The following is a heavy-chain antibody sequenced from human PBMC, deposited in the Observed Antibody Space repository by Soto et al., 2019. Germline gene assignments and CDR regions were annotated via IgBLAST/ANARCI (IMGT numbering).Heavy chain of an antibody. D-gene: IGHD3-22*01. J-gene: IGHJ4*02. CDR1: GFTFGDYA. V-gene: IGHV3-49*05. CDR3: ARVGSASLMVVVIADH. CDR2: IRSKGYGGTT. Sequence: EVQVVESGGALVKPGRSLRLSCTTSGFTFGDYAMSWFRQAPGKGLEWVGFIRSKGYGGTTQYAASVKGRFPISRDDSESIAYLQMDSLKTEDTALYYCARVGSASLMVVVIADHWGQGTQVTVSS.